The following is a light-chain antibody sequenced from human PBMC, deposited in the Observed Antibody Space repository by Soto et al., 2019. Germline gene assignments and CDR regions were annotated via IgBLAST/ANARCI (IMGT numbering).Light chain of an antibody. CDR2: EAS. V-gene: IGKV3-11*01. CDR3: QQRSNWPWT. Sequence: EIVLTQSPATLSLSPGERATLSCRASESVSTFLAWYQQKPGQAPRLLIYEASSRATGIPARFSGGGSGTVFTLTISRLGPEDFAVYYCQQRSNWPWTFGQGTKVDIK. J-gene: IGKJ1*01. CDR1: ESVSTF.